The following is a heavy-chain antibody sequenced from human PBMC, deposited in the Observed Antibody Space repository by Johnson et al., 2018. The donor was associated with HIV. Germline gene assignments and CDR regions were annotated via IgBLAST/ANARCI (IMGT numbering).Heavy chain of an antibody. Sequence: QVQPVESRGGVVQPGRPLRLSCASSAFTFSSYAMHWVRQAPGKGLEWVAVISYDGSNKYYADSVKGRFTISRDNSKNTLYLQMNSLRAEDTAVYYCARVYSSSSAHAFDIWGQGTMVTVSS. CDR1: AFTFSSYA. CDR3: ARVYSSSSAHAFDI. V-gene: IGHV3-30*04. D-gene: IGHD6-6*01. J-gene: IGHJ3*02. CDR2: ISYDGSNK.